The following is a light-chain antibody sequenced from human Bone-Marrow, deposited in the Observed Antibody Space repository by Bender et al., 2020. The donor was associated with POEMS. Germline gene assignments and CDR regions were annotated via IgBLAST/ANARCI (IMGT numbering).Light chain of an antibody. Sequence: QSALTQPASVSGSPGQSITISCSGTSSDVGSYNLVSWYQHHPGKAPKVVIYEVNKWPSGVSNRFSGSKSGNTASLTISGLQAEDEADYYCSSYAGDYNLVFGGGTKLTVL. V-gene: IGLV2-23*02. CDR3: SSYAGDYNLV. CDR2: EVN. J-gene: IGLJ3*02. CDR1: SSDVGSYNL.